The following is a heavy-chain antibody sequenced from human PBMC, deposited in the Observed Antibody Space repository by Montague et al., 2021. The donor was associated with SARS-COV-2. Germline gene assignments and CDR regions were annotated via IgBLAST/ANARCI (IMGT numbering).Heavy chain of an antibody. CDR1: GGSFSGSY. D-gene: IGHD2/OR15-2a*01. Sequence: SETLSLTCAVYGGSFSGSYWSWIRQSPGKGLEWIGEINNRGSVNYSPSLRSRVTISVDTSRNQFSLKVTSLTAADTAVYYCARERWNIVMVRPVEDGTDVWGQGTTVTVSS. CDR2: INNRGSV. J-gene: IGHJ6*02. V-gene: IGHV4-34*01. CDR3: ARERWNIVMVRPVEDGTDV.